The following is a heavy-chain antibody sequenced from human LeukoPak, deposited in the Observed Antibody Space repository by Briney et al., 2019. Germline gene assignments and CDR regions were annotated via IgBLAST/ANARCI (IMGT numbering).Heavy chain of an antibody. CDR1: GFTFSSYG. Sequence: PGRSLRLSCAASGFTFSSYGMHWVRQAPGKGLEWVAVIWYDGSNKYYADSVKGRFTISRDNSKNTLYLQMNGLRAEDTAVYYCARDRLVRGVGSAVFDYWGQGTLVTVSS. V-gene: IGHV3-33*01. CDR2: IWYDGSNK. J-gene: IGHJ4*02. D-gene: IGHD3-10*01. CDR3: ARDRLVRGVGSAVFDY.